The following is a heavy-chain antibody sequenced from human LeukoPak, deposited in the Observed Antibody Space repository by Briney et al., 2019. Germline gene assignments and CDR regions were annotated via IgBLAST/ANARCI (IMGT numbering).Heavy chain of an antibody. D-gene: IGHD3-16*02. Sequence: SMKVSCKASGGTFKTFAISWVRQGPGQGLEWMGSIIPMFGTADYAQKFQGRVTITADTSTSTVFMELTSLQSEDTAVYYCARGMRGELSFFPFDHWGQGALVTVSS. CDR1: GGTFKTFA. CDR2: IIPMFGTA. V-gene: IGHV1-69*06. J-gene: IGHJ4*02. CDR3: ARGMRGELSFFPFDH.